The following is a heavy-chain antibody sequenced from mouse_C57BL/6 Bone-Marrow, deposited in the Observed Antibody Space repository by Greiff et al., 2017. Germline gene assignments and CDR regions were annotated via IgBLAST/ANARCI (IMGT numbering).Heavy chain of an antibody. CDR2: IYPRNGNT. CDR3: ANYDGSSYWYFDV. J-gene: IGHJ1*03. V-gene: IGHV1-81*01. Sequence: QVQLQQSGAELARPGASVKLSCKASGYTFTSYGISWVKQRTGQGLEWIGEIYPRNGNTYYNEKFKGKATLTADKSSSTAYMELSSLTSEDSAVXFCANYDGSSYWYFDVWGTGTTVTVSS. D-gene: IGHD1-1*01. CDR1: GYTFTSYG.